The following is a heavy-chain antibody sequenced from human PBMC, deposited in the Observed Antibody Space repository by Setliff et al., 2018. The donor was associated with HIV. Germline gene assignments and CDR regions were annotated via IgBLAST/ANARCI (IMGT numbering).Heavy chain of an antibody. CDR2: ISAYNGNT. D-gene: IGHD1-20*01. CDR1: GYTFTSYG. V-gene: IGHV1-18*01. CDR3: ARMRGGHNIREGAFDI. Sequence: ASVKVSCKASGYTFTSYGISWVRQAPGQGLEWMGWISAYNGNTNYAQKVQGRVTMTTDTGTRTAYMELRSLRSDDTAMYYCARMRGGHNIREGAFDIWGQGTMVTVSS. J-gene: IGHJ3*02.